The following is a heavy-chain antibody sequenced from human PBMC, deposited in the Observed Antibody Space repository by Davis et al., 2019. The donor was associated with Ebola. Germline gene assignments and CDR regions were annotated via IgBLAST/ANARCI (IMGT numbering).Heavy chain of an antibody. CDR3: ARGRGGYGYPDY. Sequence: MPSETLSLTCAVYGGSFSGYYWSWIRQPPGKGLEWIGEINQSGSTNDNPSLKSRVTISVDTSKNQFSLKLSSVTAADTAVYYCARGRGGYGYPDYWGQGTLVTVSS. J-gene: IGHJ4*02. V-gene: IGHV4-34*01. CDR1: GGSFSGYY. D-gene: IGHD5-12*01. CDR2: INQSGST.